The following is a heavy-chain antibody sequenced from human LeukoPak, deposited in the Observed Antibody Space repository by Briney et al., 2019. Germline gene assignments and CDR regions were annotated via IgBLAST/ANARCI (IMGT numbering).Heavy chain of an antibody. Sequence: GGSLRLSCAASGFTFSSYWMSWVRQAPGKGLEWVANIKEDGSEKNYVDSVKGRFTISRDNAKNSVYLQMNSLRVEDTAVYYCARDTSGWSQGDAFDIWGQGTMVTVSS. CDR3: ARDTSGWSQGDAFDI. CDR2: IKEDGSEK. CDR1: GFTFSSYW. D-gene: IGHD6-19*01. V-gene: IGHV3-7*01. J-gene: IGHJ3*02.